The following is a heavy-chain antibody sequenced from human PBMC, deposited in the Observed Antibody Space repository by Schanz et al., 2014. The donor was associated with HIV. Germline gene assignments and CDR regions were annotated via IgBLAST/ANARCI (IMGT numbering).Heavy chain of an antibody. CDR1: GGTFSSYA. CDR2: ISAYNGNT. J-gene: IGHJ2*01. CDR3: ARSETIAARPVWYFDL. V-gene: IGHV1-18*01. D-gene: IGHD6-6*01. Sequence: QVQLVQSGAEVKKPGSSVKVSCKASGGTFSSYAISWVRQAPGQGLEWMGWISAYNGNTNYAQKFQGRLTMPTDTSTSTAYMQLSSLRSEDTAVYYCARSETIAARPVWYFDLWGRGTLVTVSS.